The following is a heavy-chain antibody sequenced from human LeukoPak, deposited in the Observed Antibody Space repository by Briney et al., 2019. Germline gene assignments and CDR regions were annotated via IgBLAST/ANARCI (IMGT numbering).Heavy chain of an antibody. CDR3: ARAPLTMIVVVMPFDI. D-gene: IGHD3-22*01. CDR2: IYHSGST. Sequence: GSLRLSFAASGFTFSSYSMNWVRQAPGKGLEWIGEIYHSGSTNYNPSLKSRVTISVDKSKNQFSLKLSSVTAADTAVYYCARAPLTMIVVVMPFDIWGQGTMVTVSS. CDR1: GFTFSSYSM. J-gene: IGHJ3*02. V-gene: IGHV4-4*02.